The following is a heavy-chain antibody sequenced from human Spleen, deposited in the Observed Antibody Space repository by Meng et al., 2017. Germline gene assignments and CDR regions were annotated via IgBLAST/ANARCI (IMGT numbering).Heavy chain of an antibody. CDR1: GGSLSGYY. J-gene: IGHJ4*02. V-gene: IGHV4-34*01. CDR2: INHSGGT. CDR3: ARGLLLAALRN. D-gene: IGHD6-6*01. Sequence: PQQGGAGLLNPSETLAPTCAVCGGSLSGYYWSWIRQPPGRGLEWIGEINHSGGTNYNPSLKSRVTISVDMSKNQFSLKLSSVTAADTAVYYCARGLLLAALRNWGQGTLVTVSS.